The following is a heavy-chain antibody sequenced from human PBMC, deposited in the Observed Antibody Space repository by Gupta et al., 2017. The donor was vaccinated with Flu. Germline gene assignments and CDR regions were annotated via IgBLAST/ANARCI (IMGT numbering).Heavy chain of an antibody. CDR1: NASLSGSY. V-gene: IGHV4-34*01. CDR2: RDHSGGP. J-gene: IGHJ5*02. D-gene: IGHD4-11*01. Sequence: QVQLQQWGAGLLKPSETLSLTCAVYNASLSGSYWSWIRQPPGTGPEWIGERDHSGGPKDNPALKSRVTMSVDTSKNQFSLNLYPGTAADTAIYYCTRLGGFTVGYNWFDPWGQGTLVTVSS. CDR3: TRLGGFTVGYNWFDP.